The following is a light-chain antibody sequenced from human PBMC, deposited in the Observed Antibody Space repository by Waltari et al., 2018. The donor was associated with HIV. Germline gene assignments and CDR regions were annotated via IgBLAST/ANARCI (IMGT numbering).Light chain of an antibody. CDR3: CSYAGSGTWV. J-gene: IGLJ3*02. CDR2: EVT. Sequence: QSALTQPASVSRSPGHSIPISCARPSTDFCFYNLFPWYQQHPGKAPKLMIYEVTKRPSGDAHRFSGAKSGNMASLTISGLQGEDEADYYCCSYAGSGTWVFGGGTKVTVL. CDR1: STDFCFYNL. V-gene: IGLV2-23*02.